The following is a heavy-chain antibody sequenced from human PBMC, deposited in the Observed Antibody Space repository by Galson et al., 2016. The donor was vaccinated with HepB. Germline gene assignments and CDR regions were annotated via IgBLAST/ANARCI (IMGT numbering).Heavy chain of an antibody. J-gene: IGHJ4*02. CDR3: ARKYSGFDY. V-gene: IGHV3-53*01. D-gene: IGHD5-12*01. Sequence: SLRLSCAASGFAVGHSQMTWVHQAPGKGLGCVSIIYDDGNTNYADSVKGRFTISRGSSKNTLYLQMNSLRAEDTAVYYCARKYSGFDYWGQGTLVTVSS. CDR1: GFAVGHSQ. CDR2: IYDDGNT.